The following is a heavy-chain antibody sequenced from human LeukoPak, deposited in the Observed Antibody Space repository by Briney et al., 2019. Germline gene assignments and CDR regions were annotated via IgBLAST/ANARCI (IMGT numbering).Heavy chain of an antibody. V-gene: IGHV3-23*01. CDR2: IGGTDGTT. CDR3: TKRIDGAGSYYIDF. CDR1: GFTFRNYV. Sequence: GGSLRLSCAASGFTFRNYVMNWVRQAPGKGLEWVSAIGGTDGTTFYAAFVKGRFTISRDNSRNTLYLQMNSVRAEDTAVYYCTKRIDGAGSYYIDFWGQGTVVTVSS. J-gene: IGHJ4*02. D-gene: IGHD3-10*01.